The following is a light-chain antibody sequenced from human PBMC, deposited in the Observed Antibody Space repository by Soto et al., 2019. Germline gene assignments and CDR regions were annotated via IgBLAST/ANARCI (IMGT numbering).Light chain of an antibody. CDR3: QQYGSPPLT. Sequence: EIVLTQSPGTLSLSPGERGTLSCRASQSVNSNYLAWYQQKPGQAPRLIIYGASSRATGIPDRFSGSGSGTDFTLTISRLEPEDLAVYYCQQYGSPPLTFGGGTKVEIK. J-gene: IGKJ4*01. CDR2: GAS. CDR1: QSVNSNY. V-gene: IGKV3-20*01.